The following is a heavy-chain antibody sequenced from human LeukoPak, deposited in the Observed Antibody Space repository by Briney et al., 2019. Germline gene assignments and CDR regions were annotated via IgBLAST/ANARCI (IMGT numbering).Heavy chain of an antibody. V-gene: IGHV3-30*18. Sequence: GGSLRLSCAASGFTFSSYGMHWVRQAPGKGLEWVAVISYDGSNKYYADSVKGRFTISRDNSKNTLYLQMNSLRAEDTAVYYCAKDLHLLSWTFDYWGQGTLVTVSS. CDR3: AKDLHLLSWTFDY. J-gene: IGHJ4*02. CDR1: GFTFSSYG. D-gene: IGHD2-15*01. CDR2: ISYDGSNK.